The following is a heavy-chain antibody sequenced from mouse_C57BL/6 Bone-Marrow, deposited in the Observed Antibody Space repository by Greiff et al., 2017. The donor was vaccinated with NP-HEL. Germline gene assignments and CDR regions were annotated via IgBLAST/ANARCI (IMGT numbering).Heavy chain of an antibody. CDR1: GYAFTNYL. D-gene: IGHD2-2*01. J-gene: IGHJ3*01. Sequence: VQLQQSGAELVRPGTSVKVSCKASGYAFTNYLIEWVKQRPGQGLEWIGVINPGSGGTNYNEKFKGKATLTADKSSSTAYMQLSSLKSEDSAVYFCARSGYDAWFAYWGQGTLVTVSA. CDR3: ARSGYDAWFAY. V-gene: IGHV1-54*01. CDR2: INPGSGGT.